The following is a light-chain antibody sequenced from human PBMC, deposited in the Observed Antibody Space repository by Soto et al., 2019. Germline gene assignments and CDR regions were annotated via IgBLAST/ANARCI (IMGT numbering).Light chain of an antibody. V-gene: IGLV2-14*01. CDR1: SRDVGGYNS. CDR3: SSYTSGSALYV. J-gene: IGLJ1*01. Sequence: QLVLTQPASVSGSPGQSITISCTGTSRDVGGYNSVSWYQQHPGKAPKLMIYEVTNRPSGVSNRFSGSKSGNTASLTISGLQAEDEADYYCSSYTSGSALYVFGTGTQLTVL. CDR2: EVT.